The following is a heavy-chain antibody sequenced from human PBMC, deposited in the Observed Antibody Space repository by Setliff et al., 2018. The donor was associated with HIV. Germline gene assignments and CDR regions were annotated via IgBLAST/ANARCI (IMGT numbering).Heavy chain of an antibody. D-gene: IGHD2-8*01. CDR2: VKQDGTET. CDR1: GFRFRSYW. CDR3: AKDRVGNCINGVCYTPDY. Sequence: GGSLRLSCAASGFRFRSYWMSWVRQAPGKGLESVANVKQDGTETLYVDSVKGRFTISRDNSKKTLYLQMNSLRAEDTAVYYCAKDRVGNCINGVCYTPDYWGQGTLVTVSS. V-gene: IGHV3-7*03. J-gene: IGHJ4*02.